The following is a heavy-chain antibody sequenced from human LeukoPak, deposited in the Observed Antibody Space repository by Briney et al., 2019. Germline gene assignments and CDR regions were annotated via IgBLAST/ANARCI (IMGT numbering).Heavy chain of an antibody. CDR2: IYYSGST. V-gene: IGHV4-59*12. Sequence: SETLSLTCTVSGGSISSYYWSWIRQPPGKGLEWIGYIYYSGSTNYNPSLKSRVTISVDTSKNQFSLKLSSVTAADTAVYYCARETRGYSYGYDWGQGTLVTVSS. CDR1: GGSISSYY. J-gene: IGHJ4*02. CDR3: ARETRGYSYGYD. D-gene: IGHD5-18*01.